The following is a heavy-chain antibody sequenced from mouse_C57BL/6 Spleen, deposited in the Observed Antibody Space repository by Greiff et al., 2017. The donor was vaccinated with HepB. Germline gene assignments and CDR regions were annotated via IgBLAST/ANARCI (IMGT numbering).Heavy chain of an antibody. CDR2: INPNNGGT. CDR1: GYTFTDYN. D-gene: IGHD2-10*02. V-gene: IGHV1-18*01. Sequence: EVQLQQSGPELVKPGASVKIPCKASGYTFTDYNMDWVKQSHGKSLEWIGDINPNNGGTIYNQKFKGKATLTVDKSSSTAYMELRSLTSEDTAVYYCARRGVWSNLLDYWGQGTSVTVSS. J-gene: IGHJ4*01. CDR3: ARRGVWSNLLDY.